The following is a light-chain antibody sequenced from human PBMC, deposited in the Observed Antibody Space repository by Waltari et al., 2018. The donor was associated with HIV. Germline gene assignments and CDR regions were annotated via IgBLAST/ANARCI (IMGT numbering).Light chain of an antibody. CDR1: ALPTQY. CDR3: QSVDAGGTQVV. CDR2: KDT. J-gene: IGLJ2*01. V-gene: IGLV3-25*03. Sequence: YELTQPPSVSVSPGQPAAITCSAAALPTQYSFWYHQRPGQAPVMVIFKDTQRASGIPERFSGSSSGTTVTLTISGVQTEDEADYYCQSVDAGGTQVVFGGGTKLSVL.